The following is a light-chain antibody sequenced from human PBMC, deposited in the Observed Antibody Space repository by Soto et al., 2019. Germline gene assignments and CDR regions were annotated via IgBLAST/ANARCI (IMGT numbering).Light chain of an antibody. CDR3: QVWDSNTVV. CDR1: NIESKN. J-gene: IGLJ2*01. CDR2: RDR. V-gene: IGLV3-9*01. Sequence: SYELTQPLSVSVGLGQTARITCEENNIESKNVNWYQQKPGQAPVVVMYRDRKRPSGGPERFSGSNSGNTATLTISEAQAGDEADYFCQVWDSNTVVFGGGTKLTVL.